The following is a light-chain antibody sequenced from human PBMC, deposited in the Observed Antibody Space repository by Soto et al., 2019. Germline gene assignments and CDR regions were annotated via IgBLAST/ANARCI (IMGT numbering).Light chain of an antibody. V-gene: IGKV2-30*01. J-gene: IGKJ1*01. Sequence: DVVMTQSPLSLPVTLGQPASISCWSSQSLVYSDGNAYLNWFHQRPGQSPRRLIYQGSKRDSGVPDRFSGSGSGTDFTLKISRVEADDVGVYYGMQGTHWPPTFGRGTKVEIK. CDR3: MQGTHWPPT. CDR1: QSLVYSDGNAY. CDR2: QGS.